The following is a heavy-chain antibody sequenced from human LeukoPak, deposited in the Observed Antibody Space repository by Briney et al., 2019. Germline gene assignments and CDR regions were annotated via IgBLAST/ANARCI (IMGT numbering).Heavy chain of an antibody. CDR3: ARVWFGGYAMDV. CDR1: GYPISSSNW. D-gene: IGHD3-10*01. Sequence: SDTLSLTCAVAGYPISSSNWRGWIRQAPGKGLEWIGNIYHSGSTYYNPSLKSRVTMSIDTSKNQFSLKLNSVTAVDTALYYCARVWFGGYAMDVWGQGTTVTVSS. J-gene: IGHJ6*02. V-gene: IGHV4-28*03. CDR2: IYHSGST.